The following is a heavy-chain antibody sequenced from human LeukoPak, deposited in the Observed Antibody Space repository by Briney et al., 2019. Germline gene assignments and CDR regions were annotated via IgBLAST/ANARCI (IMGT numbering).Heavy chain of an antibody. CDR2: IYTSGST. V-gene: IGHV4-4*07. Sequence: SETLSLTCTVSGGSISSYYWSWIRQPAGKGLEWIGHIYTSGSTNYNPSLKSRVTMSVDTSKNQFSLKLSSVTAADTAVYYCARDLRYCSSTSCYIGWFDPWGQGTLVTVSS. CDR1: GGSISSYY. D-gene: IGHD2-2*02. J-gene: IGHJ5*02. CDR3: ARDLRYCSSTSCYIGWFDP.